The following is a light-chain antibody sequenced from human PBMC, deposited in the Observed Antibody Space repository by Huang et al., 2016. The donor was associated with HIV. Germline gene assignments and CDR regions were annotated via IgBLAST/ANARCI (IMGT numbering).Light chain of an antibody. CDR2: ASS. Sequence: DIQMTQSPSSLSASVGDRVTITCRASQSISTYLNWYQQKPGKAPKLLLYASSNLQSGVPSRFSGSESGTDYTLTISRLQPEDFATYFCQQSYSTLPYTFGQGTKLEIK. J-gene: IGKJ2*01. CDR1: QSISTY. V-gene: IGKV1-39*01. CDR3: QQSYSTLPYT.